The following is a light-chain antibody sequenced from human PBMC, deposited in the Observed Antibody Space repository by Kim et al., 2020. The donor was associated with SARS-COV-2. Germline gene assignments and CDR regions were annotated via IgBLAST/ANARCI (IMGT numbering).Light chain of an antibody. CDR3: QQYSGSAT. CDR2: AAS. J-gene: IGKJ1*01. V-gene: IGKV3-20*01. Sequence: LSPGERATLSGRASQSVSTNYLAWYQHKPGQAPRLLIYAASRRATGIPDRFSGSGSGTDFTLTMSRLEPEDFALYYCQQYSGSATFGQGTKVDIK. CDR1: QSVSTNY.